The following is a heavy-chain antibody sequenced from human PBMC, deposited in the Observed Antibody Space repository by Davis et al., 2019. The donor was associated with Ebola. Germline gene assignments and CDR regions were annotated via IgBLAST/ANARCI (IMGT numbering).Heavy chain of an antibody. V-gene: IGHV3-23*01. D-gene: IGHD5-18*01. CDR1: GFTFSSYA. Sequence: GESLKISCAGSGFTFSSYAMSWVRQAPGKGLEWVSAISGTTGNTYYADSVKGRFTISRDNSKNTLYLQMNSLRAEDTAVYYCAKDTGRGYSYGYDYYYYGMDVWGQGTTVTVSS. J-gene: IGHJ6*02. CDR2: ISGTTGNT. CDR3: AKDTGRGYSYGYDYYYYGMDV.